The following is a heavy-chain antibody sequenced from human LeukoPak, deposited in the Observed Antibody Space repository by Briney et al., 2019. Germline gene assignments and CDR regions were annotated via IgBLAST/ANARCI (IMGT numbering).Heavy chain of an antibody. CDR2: ITGSGGNT. V-gene: IGHV3-23*01. Sequence: PGGSLRLSCAASGFTFSNYAMSWVRQAAGKGLEWVSAITGSGGNTYYADSVKGRSTISRDNSKNTVFMQMNSLRAEDTAVYYCAKWGDYDVLTGYYVSDYWGQGTLVTVSS. CDR1: GFTFSNYA. J-gene: IGHJ4*02. D-gene: IGHD3-9*01. CDR3: AKWGDYDVLTGYYVSDY.